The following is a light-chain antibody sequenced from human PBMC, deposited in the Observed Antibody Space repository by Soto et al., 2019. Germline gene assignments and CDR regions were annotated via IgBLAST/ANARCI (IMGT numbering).Light chain of an antibody. CDR2: AAS. CDR3: QQSYSTPWT. J-gene: IGKJ1*01. CDR1: ENIDNY. V-gene: IGKV1-39*01. Sequence: DIQMTQSPSSLSASLGDRVTITCRASENIDNYLNWYQHKPGKAPKLLIYAASSLQSRVPSRFSGSGSGTDFTLTISSLQPEDFATYYCQQSYSTPWTFGQGTKVDI.